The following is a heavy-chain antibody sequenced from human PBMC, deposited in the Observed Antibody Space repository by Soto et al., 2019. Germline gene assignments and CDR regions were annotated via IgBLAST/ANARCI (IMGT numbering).Heavy chain of an antibody. V-gene: IGHV1-3*01. Sequence: GASVKVSCEACGDTFTSYAMHWVRQAPGQRFEWMGWINAGNGNTKYSQKFQGRVTITRDTSASTAYMELSSLRSEDTAVYYCAVLGYYDSSGYPMAFDIWGQGTMVTVSS. J-gene: IGHJ3*02. CDR3: AVLGYYDSSGYPMAFDI. CDR1: GDTFTSYA. CDR2: INAGNGNT. D-gene: IGHD3-22*01.